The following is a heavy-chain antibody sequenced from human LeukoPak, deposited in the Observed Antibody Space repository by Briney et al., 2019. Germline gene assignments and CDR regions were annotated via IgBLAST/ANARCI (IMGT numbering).Heavy chain of an antibody. CDR1: GGSISSYH. J-gene: IGHJ4*02. CDR2: IYYSGST. V-gene: IGHV4-59*08. CDR3: ARHFFSDCSGGSCYSSYFDY. D-gene: IGHD2-15*01. Sequence: SETLSLTCTVSGGSISSYHWSWIRQPPGKGLEWIGYIYYSGSTNYNPSLKSRVTISVDTSKNQFSLKLSSVTAADTAVYYCARHFFSDCSGGSCYSSYFDYWGQGTLVTVSS.